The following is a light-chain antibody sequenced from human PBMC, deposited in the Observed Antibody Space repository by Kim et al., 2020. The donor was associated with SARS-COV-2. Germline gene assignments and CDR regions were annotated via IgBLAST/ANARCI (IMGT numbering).Light chain of an antibody. CDR3: QQYYSTPVT. CDR2: WGS. CDR1: QSVLYSSNNKNY. Sequence: DIVMTQSPDSLAVSLGERATINCKSSQSVLYSSNNKNYLAWYQQKPGQPPKLLIYWGSTRESGVPDRFSGSGSGTDFTLTISSLQAEDVAVYYCQQYYSTPVTFGQGTKLEI. V-gene: IGKV4-1*01. J-gene: IGKJ2*01.